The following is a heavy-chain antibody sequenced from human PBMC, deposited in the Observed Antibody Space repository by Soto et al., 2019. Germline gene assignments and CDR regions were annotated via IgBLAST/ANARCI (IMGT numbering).Heavy chain of an antibody. CDR1: GFTFSSYW. J-gene: IGHJ3*02. CDR2: IKQDGSEK. V-gene: IGHV3-7*01. CDR3: ARDDTRKNYDFGSDHYTTEAFDI. D-gene: IGHD3-3*01. Sequence: EVQLVESGGGLVQPGGSLRLSCAASGFTFSSYWMSWVRQAPGKGLEWVANIKQDGSEKYYVDSVKGRFTISRDNAQNSLDLQMNSLRAEDTAVYYCARDDTRKNYDFGSDHYTTEAFDIWGQGRMVTVSS.